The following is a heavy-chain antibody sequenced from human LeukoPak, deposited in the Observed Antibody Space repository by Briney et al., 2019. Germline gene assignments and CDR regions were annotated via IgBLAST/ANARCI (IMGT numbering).Heavy chain of an antibody. V-gene: IGHV1-2*02. J-gene: IGHJ5*02. Sequence: ASVKVSCKASGYTFTGYYMHWVRQAPGKGLEWMGWINPNSGGTNYAQKFQGRVTMTRDTSISTAYMELSRLRSDDTAVYYCAREELIVVVPAATILTGWFDPWGQGTLVTVSS. CDR2: INPNSGGT. D-gene: IGHD2-2*01. CDR3: AREELIVVVPAATILTGWFDP. CDR1: GYTFTGYY.